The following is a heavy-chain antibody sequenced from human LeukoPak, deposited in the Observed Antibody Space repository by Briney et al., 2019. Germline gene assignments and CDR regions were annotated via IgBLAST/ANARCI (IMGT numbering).Heavy chain of an antibody. V-gene: IGHV3-11*05. Sequence: GGSLRLSCAASGFTFSDYYMGWIRQAPGKGLEWVSYISSSSSYTNYADSVKGRFTISRDNAKNSLYLQMNSLRAEDTAVYYCARVPAYGDYFDYWGQGTLVTVSS. J-gene: IGHJ4*02. CDR3: ARVPAYGDYFDY. CDR2: ISSSSSYT. D-gene: IGHD4-17*01. CDR1: GFTFSDYY.